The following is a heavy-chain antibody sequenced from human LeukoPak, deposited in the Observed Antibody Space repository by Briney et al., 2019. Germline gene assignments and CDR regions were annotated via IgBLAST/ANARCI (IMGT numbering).Heavy chain of an antibody. CDR3: AREDTISLFDY. CDR2: IYYSGST. J-gene: IGHJ4*02. V-gene: IGHV4-31*03. D-gene: IGHD3-3*01. CDR1: GGSISSGGYY. Sequence: SSETLSLTCIVTGGSISSGGYYWSWIRQHPGKGLEWIGYIYYSGSTYYNPSLKSRVTISVDTSKNQFSLRLSSVTAADTAVYYCAREDTISLFDYWGQGTLVTVSS.